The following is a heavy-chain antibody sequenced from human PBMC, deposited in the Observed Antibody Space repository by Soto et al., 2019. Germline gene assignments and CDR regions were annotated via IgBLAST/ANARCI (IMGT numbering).Heavy chain of an antibody. Sequence: ASVKVSCKASGYTFTSYGISWVRQAPGQGLEWMGWISAYNGNTNYAQKLQGRVTMTADTSTSTAYMELRSLRSDDTAVYYCARTGSSWTNYYYGVAVWGKGTTVTVSS. J-gene: IGHJ6*04. D-gene: IGHD6-13*01. CDR3: ARTGSSWTNYYYGVAV. V-gene: IGHV1-18*04. CDR2: ISAYNGNT. CDR1: GYTFTSYG.